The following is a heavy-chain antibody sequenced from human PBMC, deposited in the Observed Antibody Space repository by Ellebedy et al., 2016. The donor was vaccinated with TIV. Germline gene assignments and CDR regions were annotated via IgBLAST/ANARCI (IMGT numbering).Heavy chain of an antibody. Sequence: GESLKISCAASEFTFSTYAMHWVRQAPGKGLEWVAFISYDGSNRYYADSVKGRFTISRDNSKNTLYLQMNSPRAEDTAVYYCAKDLGFYGSGSHYWGQGTLVTVSS. D-gene: IGHD3-10*01. J-gene: IGHJ4*02. V-gene: IGHV3-30*18. CDR3: AKDLGFYGSGSHY. CDR1: EFTFSTYA. CDR2: ISYDGSNR.